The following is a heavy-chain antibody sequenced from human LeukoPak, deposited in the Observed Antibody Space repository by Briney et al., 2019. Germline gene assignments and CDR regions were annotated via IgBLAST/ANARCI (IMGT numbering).Heavy chain of an antibody. CDR1: GFTFSSYR. CDR3: ARDTRTFDY. Sequence: GGSLRLSCAASGFTFSSYRMNWVRQAPGKGLEWVANIKQDGSEKYYVDSVKGRFTISRDNAKNSLFLQMNSLRAEDTAVYYCARDTRTFDYWGQGTLVTVSS. J-gene: IGHJ4*02. V-gene: IGHV3-7*01. D-gene: IGHD1-26*01. CDR2: IKQDGSEK.